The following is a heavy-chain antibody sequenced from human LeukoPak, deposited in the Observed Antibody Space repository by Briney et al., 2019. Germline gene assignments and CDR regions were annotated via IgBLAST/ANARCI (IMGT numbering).Heavy chain of an antibody. CDR2: ISSSSSYI. CDR3: AKYRTTSAPPRNFDY. D-gene: IGHD1-14*01. V-gene: IGHV3-21*04. J-gene: IGHJ4*02. Sequence: GGSLRLSCAASGFTFSSYSMNWVRQAPGKGLEWVSSISSSSSYIYYADSVKGRFTIPRDNAKNSLYLQMSSLGADDTAVYYCAKYRTTSAPPRNFDYWGQGTLVTVSS. CDR1: GFTFSSYS.